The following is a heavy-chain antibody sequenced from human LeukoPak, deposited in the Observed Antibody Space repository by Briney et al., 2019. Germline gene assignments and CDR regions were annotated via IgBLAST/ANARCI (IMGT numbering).Heavy chain of an antibody. Sequence: KSSETLSLTCTVSGGSISSYYWSWIRQPPGKGLEWIGYIYYSGSTNYNPSLKCRVAISVDTSKNQFSLKLSSVTAADTAVYYCAIGDYYDSSPVGYWGQGTLVTVSS. CDR3: AIGDYYDSSPVGY. J-gene: IGHJ4*02. V-gene: IGHV4-59*01. CDR1: GGSISSYY. CDR2: IYYSGST. D-gene: IGHD3-22*01.